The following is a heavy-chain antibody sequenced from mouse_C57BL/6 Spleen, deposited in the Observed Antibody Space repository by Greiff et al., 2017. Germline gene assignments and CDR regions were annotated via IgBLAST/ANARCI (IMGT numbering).Heavy chain of an antibody. CDR3: TRAGYYYAMDY. V-gene: IGHV5-9-1*02. J-gene: IGHJ4*01. CDR1: GFTFSSYA. CDR2: ISSGGDYI. Sequence: DVMLVESGEGLVKPGGSLKLSCAASGFTFSSYAMSWVRQTPEKRLEWVAYISSGGDYIYYADTVKGRFTISRDNARNTLYLQMSSLKSEDTAMYYWTRAGYYYAMDYWGQGTSVTVAS.